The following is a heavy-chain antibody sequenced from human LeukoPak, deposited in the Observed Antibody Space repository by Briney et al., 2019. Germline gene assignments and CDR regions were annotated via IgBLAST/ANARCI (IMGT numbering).Heavy chain of an antibody. CDR1: GYTFTSYG. V-gene: IGHV1-18*01. CDR3: ARRWFIVVVPAAMAGVQYYYYYMDV. D-gene: IGHD2-2*01. J-gene: IGHJ6*03. CDR2: ISAYNGNT. Sequence: ASVKVSCKASGYTFTSYGISWVRQAPGQGLEWMGWISAYNGNTNYAQKLQGRVTMTTDTSTSTAYMELRSLRSDDTAVYYCARRWFIVVVPAAMAGVQYYYYYMDVWGKGTTVTVSS.